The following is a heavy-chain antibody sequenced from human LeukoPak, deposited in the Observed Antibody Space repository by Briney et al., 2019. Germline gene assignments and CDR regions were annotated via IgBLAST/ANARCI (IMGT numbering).Heavy chain of an antibody. Sequence: GGSLRLSCAASGFTFSSYSMNWVRQAPGKGLEWVSSISSSSSYIYYADSVKGRFTIPRDNAKNSLYLQMNSLRAEDTAVYYCARDLDYYDSSGYYGYWGQGTLVTVSS. V-gene: IGHV3-21*01. CDR1: GFTFSSYS. J-gene: IGHJ4*02. CDR2: ISSSSSYI. D-gene: IGHD3-22*01. CDR3: ARDLDYYDSSGYYGY.